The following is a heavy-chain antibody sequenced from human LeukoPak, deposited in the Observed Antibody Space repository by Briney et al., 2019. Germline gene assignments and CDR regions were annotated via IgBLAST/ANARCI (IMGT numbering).Heavy chain of an antibody. CDR1: GYTFPGHY. J-gene: IGHJ4*02. D-gene: IGHD1-26*01. CDR3: AISWRGVGAFKY. Sequence: GASVKVSCKASGYTFPGHYMHWVRQAPGQGLEGMGWISPNSGGTKYAQKFQGRVTLTRDTSIRRGYMEVSTLTSDDTAVYYCAISWRGVGAFKYWGQGALVTVSS. CDR2: ISPNSGGT. V-gene: IGHV1-2*02.